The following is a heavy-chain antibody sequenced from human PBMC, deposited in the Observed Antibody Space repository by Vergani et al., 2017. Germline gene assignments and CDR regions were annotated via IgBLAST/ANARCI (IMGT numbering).Heavy chain of an antibody. CDR3: ARDSRPTYYYDSSGYSLVGGAFDI. CDR2: IWYDGSNK. CDR1: GFTFSSYG. Sequence: QVQLVESGGGVVQPGRSLRLSCAASGFTFSSYGMHWVRQAPGKGLEWVAGIWYDGSNKYYADSVKGRFTISRDNSKNTLYLQMNSLRAEDTAVYYCARDSRPTYYYDSSGYSLVGGAFDIWGQGTMVTVSS. J-gene: IGHJ3*02. D-gene: IGHD3-22*01. V-gene: IGHV3-33*01.